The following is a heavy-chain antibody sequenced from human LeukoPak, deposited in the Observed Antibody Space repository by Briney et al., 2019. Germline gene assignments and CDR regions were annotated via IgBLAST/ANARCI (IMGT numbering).Heavy chain of an antibody. D-gene: IGHD6-13*01. CDR2: IYPGDSDP. J-gene: IGHJ4*02. CDR1: GYIFTTYW. CDR3: VRHGLGSSWFGFDY. V-gene: IGHV5-51*01. Sequence: GESLKISCKGSGYIFTTYWIGWVRQMPGKGLEWMGIIYPGDSDPRYSPSFQGQVTISANKSISTAYLQWSSLKASDSAMYYCVRHGLGSSWFGFDYWGQGTLVTVSS.